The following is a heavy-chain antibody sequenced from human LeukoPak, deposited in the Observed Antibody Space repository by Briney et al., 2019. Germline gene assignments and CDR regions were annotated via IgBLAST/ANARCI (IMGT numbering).Heavy chain of an antibody. CDR2: IYYSGST. J-gene: IGHJ6*02. CDR1: GGSISSSY. V-gene: IGHV4-59*01. CDR3: ARVGGGDLYYHGMDA. D-gene: IGHD2-21*02. Sequence: SETLSLTCTVSGGSISSSYWSWTRQPPGKGLEWIAYIYYSGSTNYNPSLESRVTISVDTSKNQVSLKLSSVTAADTAVYYCARVGGGDLYYHGMDAWGQGTTVTVS.